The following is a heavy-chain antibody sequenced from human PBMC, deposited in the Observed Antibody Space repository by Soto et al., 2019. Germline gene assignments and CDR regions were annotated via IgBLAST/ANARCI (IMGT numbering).Heavy chain of an antibody. CDR1: GYTFTSYG. V-gene: IGHV1-18*01. CDR2: ISAYNGNT. CDR3: ARGLSYDFWSGYATRYYFDY. D-gene: IGHD3-3*01. J-gene: IGHJ4*02. Sequence: QVQLVQSGAEVKKPGASVKVSCKASGYTFTSYGISWVRQAPGQGLEWMGWISAYNGNTNYAQKLQGRVTMTTDTSKSSAYMELRSLRSDDTAVYYCARGLSYDFWSGYATRYYFDYWGQGTLVTVSS.